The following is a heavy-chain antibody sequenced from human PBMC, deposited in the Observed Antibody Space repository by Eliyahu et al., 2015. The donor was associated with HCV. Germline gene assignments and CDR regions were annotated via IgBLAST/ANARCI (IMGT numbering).Heavy chain of an antibody. J-gene: IGHJ4*02. CDR3: ARVSGADPSEAFLLY. CDR2: IIPLFGSS. V-gene: IGHV1-69*01. CDR1: XGPFXSSV. D-gene: IGHD2/OR15-2a*01. Sequence: QXXLVQSGXXXRKSGSSVXVSCKASXGPFXSSVINWVRQAPGQGLEWMGGIIPLFGSSNXAQKFQGRVTITADEVTSTGYLELRRLTSDDTAVYYCARVSGADPSEAFLLYWGQGTPVTVSS.